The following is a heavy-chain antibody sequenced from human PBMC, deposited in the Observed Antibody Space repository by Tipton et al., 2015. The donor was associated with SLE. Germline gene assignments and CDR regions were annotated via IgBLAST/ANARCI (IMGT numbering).Heavy chain of an antibody. CDR3: ARHGPPIAATGLDY. J-gene: IGHJ4*02. Sequence: TLSLTCSVSGDSISSSSHLWGWIRQPPGKGLEWIGSIYYSGSAYYNPSLKSRVTISVDTSKNQFSLKLSSVTATDTAVYYCARHGPPIAATGLDYWGQGTLVTVSS. CDR2: IYYSGSA. V-gene: IGHV4-39*01. D-gene: IGHD6-13*01. CDR1: GDSISSSSHL.